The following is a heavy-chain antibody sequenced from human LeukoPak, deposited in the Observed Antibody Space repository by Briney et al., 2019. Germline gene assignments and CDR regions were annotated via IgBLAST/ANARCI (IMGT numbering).Heavy chain of an antibody. Sequence: KPSETLSLTCTVSGGSISSYYWSWIRQPPGKGLEWIGSIYYSGSTYYNPSLRSRVTISVDTASSQFSLELTSVTAADTAVYYCARDLGWSIPFYTSDIWGQGRMVSVSS. J-gene: IGHJ3*02. V-gene: IGHV4-59*12. D-gene: IGHD2/OR15-2a*01. CDR1: GGSISSYY. CDR3: ARDLGWSIPFYTSDI. CDR2: IYYSGST.